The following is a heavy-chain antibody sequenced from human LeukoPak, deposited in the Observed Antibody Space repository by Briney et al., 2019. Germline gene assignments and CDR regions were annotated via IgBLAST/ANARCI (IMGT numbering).Heavy chain of an antibody. D-gene: IGHD5-18*01. CDR3: ASPKGGYNYVNFDY. CDR1: GFTFSSNY. J-gene: IGHJ4*02. CDR2: IYSGGST. Sequence: GGSLRLSCAASGFTFSSNYMSWVRQAPGKGLEWVSVIYSGGSTYYADSVKGRFTISRDKSKNTLYLQMNSLRVEDTAVYYCASPKGGYNYVNFDYWGQGTLVTVSS. V-gene: IGHV3-66*01.